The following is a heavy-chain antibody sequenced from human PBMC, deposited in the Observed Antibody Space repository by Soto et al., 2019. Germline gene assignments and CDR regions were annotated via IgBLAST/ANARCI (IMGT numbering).Heavy chain of an antibody. V-gene: IGHV3-23*01. CDR2: ISGSGGST. D-gene: IGHD6-13*01. CDR3: TRGWYTSSLDY. Sequence: GGSLRLSCAASGFPFSNYAMSWVRQAPGKGLEWVSLISGSGGSTYYADSVKGRFTISRDNSRDTLYLQMNSLRAEDTAVYYCTRGWYTSSLDYWGQGTLVTVSS. J-gene: IGHJ4*02. CDR1: GFPFSNYA.